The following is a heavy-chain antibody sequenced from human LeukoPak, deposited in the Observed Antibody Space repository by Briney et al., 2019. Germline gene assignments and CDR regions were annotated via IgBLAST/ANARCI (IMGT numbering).Heavy chain of an antibody. CDR3: ARRSGRRYCSSTSCYIFDY. V-gene: IGHV1-2*02. J-gene: IGHJ4*02. D-gene: IGHD2-2*02. CDR2: INPNSGGT. Sequence: ASVKVSCKASGYTFTGYYMHWVRQAPGQGLEWMGWINPNSGGTNYAQKFQGRVTMTRDTSISTAYMELSRLRPDDTAVYYCARRSGRRYCSSTSCYIFDYWGQRTLVTVSS. CDR1: GYTFTGYY.